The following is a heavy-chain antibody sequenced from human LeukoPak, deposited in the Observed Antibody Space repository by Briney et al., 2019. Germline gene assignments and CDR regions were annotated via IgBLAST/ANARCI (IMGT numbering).Heavy chain of an antibody. D-gene: IGHD3-3*01. J-gene: IGHJ3*02. CDR1: GYSFTSYW. CDR3: ARHPLLEWLLSDSRAFDI. Sequence: GESLKISCKGSGYSFTSYWIGWVRQMPGKGLEWMGIIYPGDSDTRYSPSFQGQVTISADKSISTAYLQWSSLKASDTAMYYCARHPLLEWLLSDSRAFDIWGQGTMVTVSS. CDR2: IYPGDSDT. V-gene: IGHV5-51*01.